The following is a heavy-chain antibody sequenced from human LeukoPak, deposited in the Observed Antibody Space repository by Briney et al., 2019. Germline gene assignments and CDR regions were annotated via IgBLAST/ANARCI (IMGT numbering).Heavy chain of an antibody. V-gene: IGHV3-23*01. Sequence: GGSLRLSCAASGFTYSRYAMSWVRQAPGKGLGWVSAISGSGGSTYYADSVKGRFTISRDNSKNTLYLQMNSLRAEDTAVYYCAKVTTIFLGDAFDIWGQGTMVTVSS. D-gene: IGHD3-3*01. CDR2: ISGSGGST. CDR1: GFTYSRYA. J-gene: IGHJ3*02. CDR3: AKVTTIFLGDAFDI.